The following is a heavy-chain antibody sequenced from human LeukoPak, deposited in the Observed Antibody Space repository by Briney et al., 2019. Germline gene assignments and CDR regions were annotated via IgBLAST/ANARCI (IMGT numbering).Heavy chain of an antibody. CDR2: IYYSGST. D-gene: IGHD3-9*01. CDR1: GGSITSGSYY. V-gene: IGHV4-61*01. CDR3: ARNVLRYFDWFDY. J-gene: IGHJ4*02. Sequence: KSSQTLSLTCTVSGGSITSGSYYWSWIRQPPGKGLEWIGYIYYSGSTNYNPSLKSRVTISVDTSKNQFSLKLSSVTAADTAVYYCARNVLRYFDWFDYWGQGTLVTVSS.